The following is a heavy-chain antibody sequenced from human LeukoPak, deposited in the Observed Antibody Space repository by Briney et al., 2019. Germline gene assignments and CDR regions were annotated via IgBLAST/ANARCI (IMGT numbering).Heavy chain of an antibody. CDR2: INPNSGGT. V-gene: IGHV1-2*02. CDR3: AKVDTAMVPDY. Sequence: ASVKVSCKASGYTFTGYYMHWVRQAPGQGLEWMGWINPNSGGTNCAQKFQGRVTMTRDTSISTAYMELSRLRSDDTAVYYCAKVDTAMVPDYWGQGTLVTVSS. CDR1: GYTFTGYY. D-gene: IGHD5-18*01. J-gene: IGHJ4*02.